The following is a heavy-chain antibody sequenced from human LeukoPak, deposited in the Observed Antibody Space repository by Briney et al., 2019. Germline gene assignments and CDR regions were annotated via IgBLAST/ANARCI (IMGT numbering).Heavy chain of an antibody. V-gene: IGHV4-59*01. Sequence: SETLSLTCSVSGGSISSYYWSWIRQPPGKGLEWIGYIYYSGSTNYNPSLKSRVTISVDTSKNQFSLKLNSVTAADTAVYYCARTTEDCSSTSCYQYWFDPWGQGTLVTVSS. CDR1: GGSISSYY. J-gene: IGHJ5*02. CDR3: ARTTEDCSSTSCYQYWFDP. D-gene: IGHD2-2*01. CDR2: IYYSGST.